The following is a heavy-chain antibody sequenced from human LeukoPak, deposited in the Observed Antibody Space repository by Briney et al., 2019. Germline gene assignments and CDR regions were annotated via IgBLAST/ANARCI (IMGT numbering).Heavy chain of an antibody. CDR2: ISSGGSAK. CDR3: SASAPTFD. CDR1: GFTFSSYE. V-gene: IGHV3-48*03. Sequence: GGSLRLSCAASGFTFSSYEMNWVRQTPGKGLQWISYISSGGSAKYYADAVKGRFTIYRDNAKKSVYLQMNSLRAADTAVYYGSASAPTFD. J-gene: IGHJ4*01. D-gene: IGHD3-10*01.